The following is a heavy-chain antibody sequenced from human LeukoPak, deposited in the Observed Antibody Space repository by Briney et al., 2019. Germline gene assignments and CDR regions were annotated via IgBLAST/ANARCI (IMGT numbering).Heavy chain of an antibody. V-gene: IGHV4-34*01. D-gene: IGHD5-18*01. Sequence: SETLSLTCAVYGGSFSGYYWSWIRQPPGKGLEWIGEINHSGSTNYNPSLKSRVTISVDTSKNQFSLKLGSVTAADTAVYYCARVVVQLWLRHNWFDPWGQGTLVTVSS. J-gene: IGHJ5*02. CDR1: GGSFSGYY. CDR2: INHSGST. CDR3: ARVVVQLWLRHNWFDP.